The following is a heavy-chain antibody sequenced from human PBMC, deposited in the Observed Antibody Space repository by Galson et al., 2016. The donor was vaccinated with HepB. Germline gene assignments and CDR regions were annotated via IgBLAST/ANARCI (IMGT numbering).Heavy chain of an antibody. D-gene: IGHD4-17*01. CDR2: ISYEGSNK. CDR1: GFIFRSYG. J-gene: IGHJ6*02. V-gene: IGHV3-30*18. CDR3: ANARGYGDYNYFYYYGMDV. Sequence: SLRLSCAASGFIFRSYGMHWVRQAPGKGLEWVAVISYEGSNKYYADSVKGRFTISRDNSKNTLYLQMNSLRAADSAVYYCANARGYGDYNYFYYYGMDVWGHGTTVTVS.